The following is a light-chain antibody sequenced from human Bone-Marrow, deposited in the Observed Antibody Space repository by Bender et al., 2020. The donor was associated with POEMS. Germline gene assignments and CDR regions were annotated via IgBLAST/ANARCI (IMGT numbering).Light chain of an antibody. CDR2: DVS. J-gene: IGLJ1*01. CDR1: SSDVGGYNY. V-gene: IGLV2-14*03. CDR3: CSYAGTRTFYV. Sequence: QSALTQPRSVSGSPGQSITISCTGTSSDVGGYNYVSWFQQHPGKAPKLMIYDVSHRPSGVSNRFSGSQSGNTASLTISGLQTEDEASYFCCSYAGTRTFYVFGAGTTVTV.